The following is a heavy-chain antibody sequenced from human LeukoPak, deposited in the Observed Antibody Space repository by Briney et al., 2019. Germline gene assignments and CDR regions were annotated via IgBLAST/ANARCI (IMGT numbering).Heavy chain of an antibody. Sequence: GGSLRLSCAASGFTFSSYWMSWVREAPGKGLEWVANIKQDGSEKYYVDSVKGRFNISRENAKNSLYLQMNSLRADDTAVYYCARLGYAAAAASSSASSPFDYWGQGALVTVSS. CDR2: IKQDGSEK. D-gene: IGHD6-13*01. J-gene: IGHJ4*02. CDR3: ARLGYAAAAASSSASSPFDY. CDR1: GFTFSSYW. V-gene: IGHV3-7*03.